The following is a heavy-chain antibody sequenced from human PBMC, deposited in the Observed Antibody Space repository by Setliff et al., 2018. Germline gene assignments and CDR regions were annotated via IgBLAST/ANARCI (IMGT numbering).Heavy chain of an antibody. CDR1: GFIFSTYW. J-gene: IGHJ4*02. CDR2: IKQDGSDK. D-gene: IGHD4-17*01. CDR3: ARLRKDYGDYYYFDY. V-gene: IGHV3-7*01. Sequence: GGSLRLSCAASGFIFSTYWMSWVRQAPGKGLEWVANIKQDGSDKYYVDSVKGRFTISRDKAKNSLYLQMNSLRAEDTAVYYCARLRKDYGDYYYFDYWGQGTLVTVS.